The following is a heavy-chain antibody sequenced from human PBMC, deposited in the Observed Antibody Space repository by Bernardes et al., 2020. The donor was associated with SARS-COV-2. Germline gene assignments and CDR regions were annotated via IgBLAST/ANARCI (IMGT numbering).Heavy chain of an antibody. D-gene: IGHD2-2*01. Sequence: SETLSLTCTVSGGSVSSGSYYWSWIRQPPGKGLEWIGYIDYSGSTNYNPSLKSRVTISVDTSKNQFSLKLSSVTAADTAVYYCARDRFDCSSTSCPIESYDYYGMDVWGRVNTVTVSS. J-gene: IGHJ6*02. CDR1: GGSVSSGSYY. CDR2: IDYSGST. CDR3: ARDRFDCSSTSCPIESYDYYGMDV. V-gene: IGHV4-61*01.